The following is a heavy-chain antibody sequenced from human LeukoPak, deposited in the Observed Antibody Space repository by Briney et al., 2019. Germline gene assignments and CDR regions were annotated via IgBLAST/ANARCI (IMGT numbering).Heavy chain of an antibody. V-gene: IGHV3-53*01. CDR3: ARDRTEILWFGEYLDY. J-gene: IGHJ4*02. D-gene: IGHD3-10*01. CDR1: GFTVSSNY. CDR2: IYSGGST. Sequence: GGSLRLSCAASGFTVSSNYMSWVRQAPGKGLEWVSVIYSGGSTYYADSVKGRFTISRDNSKNTLYLQMNSLRAEDTAVYYCARDRTEILWFGEYLDYWGQGTLVTVSS.